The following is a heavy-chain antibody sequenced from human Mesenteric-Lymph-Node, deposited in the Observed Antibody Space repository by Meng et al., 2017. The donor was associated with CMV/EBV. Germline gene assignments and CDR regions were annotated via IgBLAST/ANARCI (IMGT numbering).Heavy chain of an antibody. CDR2: INHSGSP. CDR3: ARDGAIFGVVSPFDS. V-gene: IGHV4-34*01. Sequence: SETLSLTCAVYGGSFSGYYWSWIRQPPGKGLEWIGEINHSGSPNYNPSLKSRVTISVDTSKNQFSLKLTSVTAADTAVYYCARDGAIFGVVSPFDSWGQGTLVTVSS. J-gene: IGHJ4*02. CDR1: GGSFSGYY. D-gene: IGHD3-3*01.